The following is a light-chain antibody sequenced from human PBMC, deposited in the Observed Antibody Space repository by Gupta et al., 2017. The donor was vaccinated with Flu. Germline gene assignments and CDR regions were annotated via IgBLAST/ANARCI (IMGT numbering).Light chain of an antibody. J-gene: IGKJ5*01. CDR1: QTVGSA. V-gene: IGKV3-15*01. CDR2: GAS. CDR3: QQNKNWPPIT. Sequence: EIVMTQSPVTLSVSPGERATLSCRASQTVGSALGWYQQKVGQPPRLLIYGASTRDTGIPARFSGSGYGTELTLTISIRQLEHFAVYYCQQNKNWPPITFGEGTQMEIK.